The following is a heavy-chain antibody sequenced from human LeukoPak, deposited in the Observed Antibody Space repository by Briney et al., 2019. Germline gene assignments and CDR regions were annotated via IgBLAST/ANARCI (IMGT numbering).Heavy chain of an antibody. D-gene: IGHD4-23*01. Sequence: SETLSLTCAVSGYSMSSGYFWGWIRQPPGKGLEWIGTIYHTGRDYYNPSLKSRVAVSVDTSKNQFSLMLSSVTAADTAIYYCARVVPVGGNDYWGQGTLVTVSS. CDR2: IYHTGRD. V-gene: IGHV4-38-2*01. J-gene: IGHJ4*02. CDR1: GYSMSSGYF. CDR3: ARVVPVGGNDY.